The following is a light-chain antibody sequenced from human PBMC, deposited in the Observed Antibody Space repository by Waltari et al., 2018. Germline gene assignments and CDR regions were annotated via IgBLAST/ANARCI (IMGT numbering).Light chain of an antibody. J-gene: IGKJ3*01. CDR2: DAS. CDR3: QQSNNWPTVT. Sequence: EIVLTQSPATLSLSPGERATLSCSASQSVSSYLALYQQTPGKPPRLLIHDASKRATGLPGRCSGSGSGTDFPLIISSLDPEDFAVYYCQQSNNWPTVTFGHGTKVDIK. V-gene: IGKV3-11*01. CDR1: QSVSSY.